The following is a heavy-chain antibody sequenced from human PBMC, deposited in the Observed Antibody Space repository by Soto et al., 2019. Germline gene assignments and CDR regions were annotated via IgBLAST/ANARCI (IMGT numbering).Heavy chain of an antibody. CDR1: GYTFTSYY. D-gene: IGHD1-1*01. CDR3: ARTENDGPPGDLYYYYGMDV. J-gene: IGHJ6*02. V-gene: IGHV1-46*01. Sequence: GASVKVSCKASGYTFTSYYMHWVRQAPGQGLEWMGIINPSGGSTSYAQKFQGRVTMTRDTSTSTVYMELSSLRSEDTAVYYCARTENDGPPGDLYYYYGMDVWGQGTTVTVSS. CDR2: INPSGGST.